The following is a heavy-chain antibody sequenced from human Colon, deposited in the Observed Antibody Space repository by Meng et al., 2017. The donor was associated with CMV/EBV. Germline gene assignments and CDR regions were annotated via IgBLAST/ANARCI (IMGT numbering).Heavy chain of an antibody. V-gene: IGHV1-2*02. CDR3: ASLSGGDFDY. J-gene: IGHJ4*02. D-gene: IGHD1-26*01. CDR1: GYTCTGYF. CDR2: INPITGGT. Sequence: QVLVVQCGAEVKKPWAAVKVSCKASGYTCTGYFMYWVRQAPGQGLEWLGVINPITGGTNYAQKFQGRVTMTRDTYMNTAYMELSRLRSDDTAVYYCASLSGGDFDYWGQGTLVTVSS.